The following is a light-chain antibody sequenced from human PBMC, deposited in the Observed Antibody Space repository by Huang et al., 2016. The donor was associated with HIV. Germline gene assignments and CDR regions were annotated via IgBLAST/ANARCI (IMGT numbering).Light chain of an antibody. CDR2: KTS. CDR3: QQYNSYPWT. CDR1: QSISNW. V-gene: IGKV1-5*03. J-gene: IGKJ1*01. Sequence: DIQMTQSPSTLSASVGDRVTITCRGSQSISNWLAWYQQKPGKAPNLLIYKTSSLESGVPSRFSGIGSGTVFALTISSLQPDDFATYYCQQYNSYPWTFGQGTRVDIK.